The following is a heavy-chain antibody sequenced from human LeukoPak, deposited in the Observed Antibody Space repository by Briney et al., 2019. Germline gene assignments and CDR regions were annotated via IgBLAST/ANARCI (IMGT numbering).Heavy chain of an antibody. CDR3: ARGPQSDDYVWGSYRHLDY. D-gene: IGHD3-16*02. CDR1: GYTFTGYY. V-gene: IGHV1-2*04. J-gene: IGHJ4*02. Sequence: ASVKVSCKASGYTFTGYYMHWVRQAPGQGLEWMGWINPNNGGTNYAQKFQGWVTMTRDTSISAAYMELSRLGSDDTAVYYCARGPQSDDYVWGSYRHLDYWGQGTLVTVSS. CDR2: INPNNGGT.